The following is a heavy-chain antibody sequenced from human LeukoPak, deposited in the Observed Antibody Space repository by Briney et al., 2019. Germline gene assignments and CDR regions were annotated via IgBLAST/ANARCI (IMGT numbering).Heavy chain of an antibody. J-gene: IGHJ4*02. CDR1: SASLFRSTTFH. CDR3: ARAFRLTTIDY. V-gene: IGHV4-39*07. CDR2: IYYSGST. Sequence: SETLSLTCDVSSASLFRSTTFHWGWIRQPPGKGLEWIGCIYYSGSTYYNPSLKSRVTISVDTSKNQFSLKLSSVTAADTAVYYCARAFRLTTIDYWGQGTLVTVSS. D-gene: IGHD1-1*01.